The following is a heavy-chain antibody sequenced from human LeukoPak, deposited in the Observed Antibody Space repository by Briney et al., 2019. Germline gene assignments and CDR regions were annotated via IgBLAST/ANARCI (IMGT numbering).Heavy chain of an antibody. CDR1: GFTFSTFA. Sequence: HSGGSLRLSCSASGFTFSTFAMHWVRQAPGKRLEYVSGINNNGDSTYYSDSVKARLTISRDNSKNTLFLQMASLRAEDTAVYYCVKTMMTFGGVIRTDAFDIWGQGTMVIVSS. CDR3: VKTMMTFGGVIRTDAFDI. J-gene: IGHJ3*02. V-gene: IGHV3-64D*06. CDR2: INNNGDST. D-gene: IGHD3-16*01.